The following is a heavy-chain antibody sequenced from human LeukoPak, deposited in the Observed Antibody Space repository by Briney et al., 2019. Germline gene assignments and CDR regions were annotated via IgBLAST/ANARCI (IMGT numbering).Heavy chain of an antibody. CDR1: GGSISSSSYY. D-gene: IGHD3-22*01. J-gene: IGHJ6*03. CDR2: IYYSGNT. CDR3: TRGSIAYYYMDV. Sequence: SETLSLTCTVSGGSISSSSYYWGWIRQPPGKGLEWIGNIYYSGNTNYNPSLKSRVTISVDTSKNQFSLKLSSVTAADTAVYYCTRGSIAYYYMDVWGKGTTVTISS. V-gene: IGHV4-39*07.